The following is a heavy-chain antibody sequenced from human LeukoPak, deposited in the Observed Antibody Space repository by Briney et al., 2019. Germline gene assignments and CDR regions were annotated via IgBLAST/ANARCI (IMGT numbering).Heavy chain of an antibody. CDR3: ARVFSIVVVVAAPRWFDP. V-gene: IGHV3-53*04. J-gene: IGHJ5*02. CDR2: IYSGGST. D-gene: IGHD2-15*01. Sequence: GGSLRLSCAASGFTVSSNYMSWVRQAPGKGLEWVSVIYSGGSTYYADSVKGRFTISRHNPKNTLYLQMNSLRAEDTAVYYCARVFSIVVVVAAPRWFDPWGQGTLVTVSS. CDR1: GFTVSSNY.